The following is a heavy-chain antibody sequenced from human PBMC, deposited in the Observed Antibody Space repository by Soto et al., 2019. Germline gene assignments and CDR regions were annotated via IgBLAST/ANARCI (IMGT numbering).Heavy chain of an antibody. CDR1: GFTFSSYG. CDR2: ISYDGSNK. D-gene: IGHD6-13*01. Sequence: QVQLVESGGGVVQPGRSLRLSCAASGFTFSSYGMHWVRQAPGKGLEWVSVISYDGSNKYYADSVKGRFTISRDNSKNPLYLQMNSLRAEDTAMSYCAKSQSFLAAAGNDAFDIWGPGTMVTVSA. J-gene: IGHJ3*02. V-gene: IGHV3-30*18. CDR3: AKSQSFLAAAGNDAFDI.